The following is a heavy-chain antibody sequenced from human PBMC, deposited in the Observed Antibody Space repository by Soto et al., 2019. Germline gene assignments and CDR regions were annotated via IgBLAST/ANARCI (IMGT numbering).Heavy chain of an antibody. CDR3: ARAVGYSFGLNWLDL. D-gene: IGHD5-18*01. CDR1: GFSFSGYW. Sequence: GGSLRLSCAASGFSFSGYWMYWVRQPPGKGLVWVSRINRDGSVTSHADSVKGRITISRDNTKNTLYLQMNSLRAEDTAVYYCARAVGYSFGLNWLDLWGEGTMLTVYS. V-gene: IGHV3-74*01. J-gene: IGHJ5*02. CDR2: INRDGSVT.